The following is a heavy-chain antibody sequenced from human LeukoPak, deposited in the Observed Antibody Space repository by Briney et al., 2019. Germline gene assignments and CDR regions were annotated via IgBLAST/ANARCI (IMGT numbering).Heavy chain of an antibody. CDR3: VRDHYNFWSGYLDY. D-gene: IGHD3-3*01. CDR2: ISTNGGST. J-gene: IGHJ4*02. Sequence: GGSLRLSCAASGFTFSNYAMHWVRQAPGKGLEYVSAISTNGGSTYYANSVKGRFTISRDNSKNTLYLQMGSLRAEDMAVYYCVRDHYNFWSGYLDYWGQGTLVTVSS. CDR1: GFTFSNYA. V-gene: IGHV3-64*01.